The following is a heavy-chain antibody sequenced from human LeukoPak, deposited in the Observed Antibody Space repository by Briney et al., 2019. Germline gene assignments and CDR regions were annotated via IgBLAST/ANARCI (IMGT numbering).Heavy chain of an antibody. CDR2: IYPGESDI. D-gene: IGHD3-9*01. J-gene: IGHJ3*02. CDR3: ARPLLRYFDTHAFDI. Sequence: GESLKISCKGSGYSFTNYWIGWVRQMPGKGLEWMGLIYPGESDIRYSPSFQGQVTISADKSINTAYLQWSSLKASDTAVYYCARPLLRYFDTHAFDIWGQGTMVTVSS. V-gene: IGHV5-51*01. CDR1: GYSFTNYW.